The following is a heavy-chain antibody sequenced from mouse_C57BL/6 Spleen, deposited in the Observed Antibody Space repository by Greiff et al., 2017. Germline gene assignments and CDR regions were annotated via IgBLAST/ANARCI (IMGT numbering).Heavy chain of an antibody. Sequence: VQLQQSGAELARPGASVTLSCKASGYTFTDYEMHWVKQTPVHGLEWIGAIDPETGGTAYNQKFKGKAILTADKSSSTAYMELRSLTSEDSAVYYCTRRGGPAWFAYWGQGTLVTVSA. CDR2: IDPETGGT. D-gene: IGHD1-1*02. CDR3: TRRGGPAWFAY. CDR1: GYTFTDYE. V-gene: IGHV1-15*01. J-gene: IGHJ3*01.